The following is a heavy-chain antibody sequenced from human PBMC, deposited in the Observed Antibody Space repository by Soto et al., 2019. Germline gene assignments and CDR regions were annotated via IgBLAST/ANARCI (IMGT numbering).Heavy chain of an antibody. CDR3: ARNVAQWLATAIDY. V-gene: IGHV4-34*01. J-gene: IGHJ4*02. CDR2: INHSGST. D-gene: IGHD6-19*01. Sequence: SETLSLTCAVYGGSFSGYYWSWIRQPPGKGLEWIGEINHSGSTNYNPSLKSRVTISVDTSKNQFSLKLSSVTAADTAVYYCARNVAQWLATAIDYWGQGTLVTVSS. CDR1: GGSFSGYY.